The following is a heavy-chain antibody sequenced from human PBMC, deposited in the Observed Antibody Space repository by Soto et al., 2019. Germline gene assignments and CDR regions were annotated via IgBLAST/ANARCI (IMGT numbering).Heavy chain of an antibody. J-gene: IGHJ4*02. D-gene: IGHD6-13*01. CDR2: IWYDGSNK. V-gene: IGHV3-33*01. Sequence: QVQLVESGGGVVQPGRSLRLSCAASGFTFSSYGMHWVRQAPGKGLEWVAVIWYDGSNKYYADSVKGRFTISRDNSKNTLYLQMNSLRAEDTAVYYCARGMYSSSWLDYWGQGTLVTVSS. CDR1: GFTFSSYG. CDR3: ARGMYSSSWLDY.